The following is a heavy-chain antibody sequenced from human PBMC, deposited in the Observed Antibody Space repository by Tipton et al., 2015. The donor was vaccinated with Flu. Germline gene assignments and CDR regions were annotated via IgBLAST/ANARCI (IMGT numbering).Heavy chain of an antibody. CDR3: ARWTSGDLGDLDP. Sequence: CAASGFTFSSFSMNWVRQTPGKGLEWVSSISSSSNYIYYADSVKGRFTISRDNAENSLYLQMNTLRAEDTAVYYCARWTSGDLGDLDPWGQGTLVTVSS. J-gene: IGHJ5*02. CDR2: ISSSSNYI. V-gene: IGHV3-21*01. CDR1: GFTFSSFS. D-gene: IGHD4-17*01.